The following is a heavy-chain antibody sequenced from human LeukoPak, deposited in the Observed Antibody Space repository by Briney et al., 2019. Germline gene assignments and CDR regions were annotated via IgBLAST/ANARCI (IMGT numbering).Heavy chain of an antibody. V-gene: IGHV3-49*04. CDR3: TRDRIQGDY. Sequence: PGGSLRLSCTASGFTFGDYAMSWVRQAPGKGLEWVGSIRSKAYGGTTEYAASVKGRFTISRDDSKSIAYLQMNSLKTEDTAVYYCTRDRIQGDYWGQGTLVTVSS. CDR2: IRSKAYGGTT. J-gene: IGHJ4*02. D-gene: IGHD5-18*01. CDR1: GFTFGDYA.